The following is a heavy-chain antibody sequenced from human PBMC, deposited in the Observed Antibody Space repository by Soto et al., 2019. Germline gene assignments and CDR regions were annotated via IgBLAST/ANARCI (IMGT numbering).Heavy chain of an antibody. CDR1: GGSISSYY. CDR2: IYYSGST. Sequence: SETLSLTCTVAGGSISSYYWSWIRQPPGKGLEWIGYIYYSGSTNYNPSLKSRVTISVDTSKNQFSLKLSSVTAADTAVYYCARGRYYYDSSGYTFDYWGQGTLVTVSS. D-gene: IGHD3-22*01. V-gene: IGHV4-59*01. J-gene: IGHJ4*02. CDR3: ARGRYYYDSSGYTFDY.